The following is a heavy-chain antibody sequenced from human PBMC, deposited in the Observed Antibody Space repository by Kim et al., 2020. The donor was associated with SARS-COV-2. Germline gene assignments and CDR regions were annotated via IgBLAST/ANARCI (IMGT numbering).Heavy chain of an antibody. CDR1: GYTFTSYP. J-gene: IGHJ6*02. CDR2: INTGNGNT. Sequence: ASVKVSCKASGYTFTSYPMHWVRQAPGQSLEWMGWINTGNGNTRYVQNFQGRVTITRDTSASTAYMELSSLTSDDTAVYYCARRGNGMDVWGQGTTVTVSS. D-gene: IGHD3-16*01. V-gene: IGHV1-3*04. CDR3: ARRGNGMDV.